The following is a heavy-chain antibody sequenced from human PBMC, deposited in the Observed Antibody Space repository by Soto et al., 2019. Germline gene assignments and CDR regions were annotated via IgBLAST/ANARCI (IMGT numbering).Heavy chain of an antibody. J-gene: IGHJ5*02. D-gene: IGHD2-15*01. Sequence: SETLSLTCTVSGGSISSYYWSWIRQPPGKGLEWIGYIYYSGSTNYNPSLKSRVTISVDTSKNQFSLKLSSVTAADTAVYYCASCCSGGSCYSISWGQGTLVTVSS. CDR3: ASCCSGGSCYSIS. CDR2: IYYSGST. V-gene: IGHV4-59*01. CDR1: GGSISSYY.